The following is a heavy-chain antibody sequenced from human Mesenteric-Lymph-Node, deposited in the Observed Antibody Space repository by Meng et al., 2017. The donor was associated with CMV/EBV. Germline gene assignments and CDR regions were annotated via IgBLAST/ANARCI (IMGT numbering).Heavy chain of an antibody. Sequence: GGSLRLSCAASGFTFGSYEMNWVRQAPGKGLEWVSAISGSGGSTYYADSVKGRFTISRDNSKNTLYLQMNSLRAEDTAVYYCAKADYDFWSGYYYFDYWGQGTLVTVSS. V-gene: IGHV3-23*01. J-gene: IGHJ4*02. CDR2: ISGSGGST. CDR3: AKADYDFWSGYYYFDY. CDR1: GFTFGSYE. D-gene: IGHD3-3*01.